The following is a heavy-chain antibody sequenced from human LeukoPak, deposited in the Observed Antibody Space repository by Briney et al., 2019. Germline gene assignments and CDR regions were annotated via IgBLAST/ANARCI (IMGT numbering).Heavy chain of an antibody. D-gene: IGHD6-19*01. J-gene: IGHJ2*01. V-gene: IGHV3-23*01. CDR1: GFNFNNYA. CDR3: AKDRRMYSSGWSPPGGWYFDL. Sequence: GGSLRLSCAAPGFNFNNYALSWVRQAPGKGLEWISSSSANGGSASYTFYADSVKGRFTISRDKSKNTVSLQMDSLRADDTAVYFCAKDRRMYSSGWSPPGGWYFDLWGRGALVTVSA. CDR2: SSANGGSASYT.